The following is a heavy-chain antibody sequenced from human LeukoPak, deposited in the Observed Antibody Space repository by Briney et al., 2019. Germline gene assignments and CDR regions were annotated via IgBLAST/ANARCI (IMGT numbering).Heavy chain of an antibody. D-gene: IGHD6-13*01. CDR3: TRDRIRENQHSSSWYYFDY. CDR1: GFTFGDYA. CDR2: IRSKAYGGTT. J-gene: IGHJ4*02. V-gene: IGHV3-49*03. Sequence: GGSLRLSCTASGFTFGDYAMSWFRQAPGKGLEWVGFIRSKAYGGTTEYAASVKGRFTISRDDSKSIAYLQMNSLKTEDTAVYYCTRDRIRENQHSSSWYYFDYWGQGTLVTVSS.